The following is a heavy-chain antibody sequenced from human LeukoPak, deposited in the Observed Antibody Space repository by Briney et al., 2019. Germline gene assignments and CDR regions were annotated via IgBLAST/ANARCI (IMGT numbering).Heavy chain of an antibody. CDR3: TRDGSGSYYPYYFDY. V-gene: IGHV3-49*03. CDR1: GFTFGDYA. Sequence: GGSLRLSCTASGFTFGDYAMSWFRQAPGKGLEWVGFIRSKAYGGTTEYAASVKGRFTISRDDSKSIAYLQMNSLKTEDTAVYYCTRDGSGSYYPYYFDYWGQGTMVTVSS. CDR2: IRSKAYGGTT. D-gene: IGHD3-10*01. J-gene: IGHJ4*02.